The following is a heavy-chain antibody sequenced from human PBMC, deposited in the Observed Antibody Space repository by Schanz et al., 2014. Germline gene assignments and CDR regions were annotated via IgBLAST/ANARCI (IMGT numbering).Heavy chain of an antibody. CDR3: AKGMGYCSGGTCYDYYYYGLDV. CDR2: ISASGGST. CDR1: EFTFSSYK. D-gene: IGHD2-15*01. V-gene: IGHV3-23*04. J-gene: IGHJ6*02. Sequence: VQLVESGGGVVQPGGSLRLSCEASEFTFSSYKMNWVRQAPGKGLEWVSTISASGGSTYYADSVKGRFTISRDNSKNTLYLQMNSLSADDTAVFYCAKGMGYCSGGTCYDYYYYGLDVWGQGTTXTVSS.